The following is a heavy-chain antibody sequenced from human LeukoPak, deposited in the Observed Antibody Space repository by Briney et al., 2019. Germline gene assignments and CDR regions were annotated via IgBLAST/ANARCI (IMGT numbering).Heavy chain of an antibody. D-gene: IGHD2-2*01. Sequence: SETLSLTCTVSGGSISSYYWSWTRQPPGKGLEWIGYIYYSGSTNYNPSLKSRVTISVDTSKNQFSLKLSSVTAADTAVYYCARDRSRWEDAFDIWGQGTMVTVSS. CDR2: IYYSGST. V-gene: IGHV4-59*01. CDR1: GGSISSYY. CDR3: ARDRSRWEDAFDI. J-gene: IGHJ3*02.